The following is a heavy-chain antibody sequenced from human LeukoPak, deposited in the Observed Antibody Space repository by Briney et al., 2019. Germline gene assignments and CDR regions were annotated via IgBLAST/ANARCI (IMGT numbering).Heavy chain of an antibody. CDR2: IYYSGST. V-gene: IGHV4-59*01. CDR1: GGSISSYY. Sequence: SETLSLTCTVSGGSISSYYWSWIRQPPGKGLEWIGYIYYSGSTNYNPSLKSRVTISVDTSKNQFSLKLSSVTAADTAVYYCARVVVTGLYYYCYMDVWGKGTTVTVSS. D-gene: IGHD4-23*01. J-gene: IGHJ6*03. CDR3: ARVVVTGLYYYCYMDV.